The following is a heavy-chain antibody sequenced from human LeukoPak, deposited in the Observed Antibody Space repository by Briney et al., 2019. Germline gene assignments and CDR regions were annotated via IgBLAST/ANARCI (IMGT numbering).Heavy chain of an antibody. J-gene: IGHJ4*02. CDR2: IYYSGST. Sequence: PSKTLSLTCTVSGGSISSYYWSWIRQPPGKGLEWIGYIYYSGSTNYNPSLKSRVTISVDTSKNQFSLKLSSVTAADTAVYYCARLGDGYNRGDYWGQGTLVTVSS. CDR1: GGSISSYY. D-gene: IGHD5-24*01. CDR3: ARLGDGYNRGDY. V-gene: IGHV4-59*01.